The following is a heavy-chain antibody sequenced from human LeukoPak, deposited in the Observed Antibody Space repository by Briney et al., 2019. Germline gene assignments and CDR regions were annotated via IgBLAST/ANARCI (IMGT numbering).Heavy chain of an antibody. J-gene: IGHJ4*02. D-gene: IGHD3-10*01. V-gene: IGHV3-21*01. CDR3: ARGRGLPGPLDY. Sequence: PGGSLRLSCPASGFTFSSYSMNWVRQAPGKGLEWVSSISSSSTHIYYADSVKGRFCISRDHAENSMYLQMNSLRAEHTAVYYCARGRGLPGPLDYWGQGTLVTVSS. CDR2: ISSSSTHI. CDR1: GFTFSSYS.